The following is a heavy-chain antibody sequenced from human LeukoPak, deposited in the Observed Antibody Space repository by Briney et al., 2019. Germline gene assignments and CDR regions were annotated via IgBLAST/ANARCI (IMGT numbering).Heavy chain of an antibody. Sequence: GRSLRLSCAASGFTFSSYGMHWVRQAPGKGLEWVAVIWYDGSNKYYADSVKGRFTISRDNSKNTLYLQMNSLRAEDTAVYYCAKDNYYYYMDVWGKGTTVTVSS. CDR1: GFTFSSYG. CDR3: AKDNYYYYMDV. V-gene: IGHV3-33*06. J-gene: IGHJ6*03. CDR2: IWYDGSNK.